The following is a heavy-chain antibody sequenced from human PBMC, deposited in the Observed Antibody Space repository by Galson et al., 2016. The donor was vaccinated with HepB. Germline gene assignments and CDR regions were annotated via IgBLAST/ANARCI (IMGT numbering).Heavy chain of an antibody. CDR1: GFTISGYW. CDR3: ARGEPPDGY. CDR2: INHDGSEK. V-gene: IGHV3-7*01. Sequence: SLRLSCAASGFTISGYWMSWVRQAPGKGLEWVANINHDGSEKYIVDSVKGRFTISRDNAKNSLDLQMNSLRAEDTAVYYCARGEPPDGYWGQGTLVIVSS. D-gene: IGHD1-26*01. J-gene: IGHJ4*02.